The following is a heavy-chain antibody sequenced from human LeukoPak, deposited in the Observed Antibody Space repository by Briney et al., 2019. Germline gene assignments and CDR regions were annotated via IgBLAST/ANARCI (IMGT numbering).Heavy chain of an antibody. CDR3: ARELRGYYYYGMDV. Sequence: GGSLRLSCAASGFTVSSNYMSWVRQAPGKGLEWVSVIYSGGSTYYADSVKGRFTISRHSSKNTLYLQMNSLRAEDTAVYYCARELRGYYYYGMDVWGQGTTVTVSS. CDR1: GFTVSSNY. V-gene: IGHV3-53*04. CDR2: IYSGGST. J-gene: IGHJ6*02. D-gene: IGHD3-10*01.